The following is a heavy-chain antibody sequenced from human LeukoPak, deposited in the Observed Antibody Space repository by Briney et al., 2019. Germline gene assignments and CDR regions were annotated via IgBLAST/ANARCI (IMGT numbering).Heavy chain of an antibody. Sequence: ASVKVSCKASGYIFTGYYMHWVRQAPGQGLEWMGIINPSGGSTSYAQKFQGRVTMTRDTSTSTVYMELSSLRSDDTAVYYCARELYYYDSSGYYVDYWGQGTLVTVSS. V-gene: IGHV1-46*01. CDR2: INPSGGST. CDR1: GYIFTGYY. CDR3: ARELYYYDSSGYYVDY. D-gene: IGHD3-22*01. J-gene: IGHJ4*02.